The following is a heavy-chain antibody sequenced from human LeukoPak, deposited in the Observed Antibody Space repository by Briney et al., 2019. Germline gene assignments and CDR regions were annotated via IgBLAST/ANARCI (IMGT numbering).Heavy chain of an antibody. CDR1: GGSFSGYY. D-gene: IGHD4-17*01. CDR3: ARGVTVTTPLGWFDP. V-gene: IGHV4-34*01. Sequence: SETLSLTCAVYGGSFSGYYWSWIRQPPGKGLEWIGEINHSGSTNYNPSLKSRVTISVDTSKNQFSLKLSSVTAADTAVYYCARGVTVTTPLGWFDPWGQGTLVTVPS. J-gene: IGHJ5*02. CDR2: INHSGST.